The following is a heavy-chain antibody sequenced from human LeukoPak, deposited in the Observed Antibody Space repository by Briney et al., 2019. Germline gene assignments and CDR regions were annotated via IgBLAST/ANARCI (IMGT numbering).Heavy chain of an antibody. CDR2: IYPRDSTT. Sequence: HGESLKISCKSSGYPFTHDWIGWLRKMPGKGLDWMGIIYPRDSTTRYSPACEGQVTISVDKSITTAYLQWSSLKASDTAMYYCARRAIIQGTSALDFWGQGTVVIVSS. CDR1: GYPFTHDW. CDR3: ARRAIIQGTSALDF. J-gene: IGHJ4*02. D-gene: IGHD3-3*01. V-gene: IGHV5-51*01.